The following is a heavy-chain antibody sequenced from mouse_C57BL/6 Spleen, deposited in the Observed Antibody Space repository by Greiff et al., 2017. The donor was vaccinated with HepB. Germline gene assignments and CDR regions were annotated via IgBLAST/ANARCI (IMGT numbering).Heavy chain of an antibody. CDR2: ISSGSSTI. D-gene: IGHD2-1*01. Sequence: EVKLMESGGGLVKPGGSLKLSCAASGFTFSDYGMHWVRQAPEKGLEWVAYISSGSSTIYYADTVKGRFTISRDNAKNTLFLQMTSLRSEDTAMYYAVRAYGNYWYFDVWGTGTTVTVSS. CDR1: GFTFSDYG. J-gene: IGHJ1*03. V-gene: IGHV5-17*01. CDR3: VRAYGNYWYFDV.